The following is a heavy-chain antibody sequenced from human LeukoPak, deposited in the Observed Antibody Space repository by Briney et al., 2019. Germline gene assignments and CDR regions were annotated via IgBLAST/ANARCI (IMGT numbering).Heavy chain of an antibody. CDR3: ARLKGSSWYVLHDY. D-gene: IGHD6-13*01. Sequence: SEALSLTCAVYGGSFSGYYWSWIRQPPGKGLEWIGEINHSGSTNYNPSLKSRVTISVDTSKNQFSLKLSSVTAADTAVYYCARLKGSSWYVLHDYWGQGTLVTVSS. J-gene: IGHJ4*02. CDR2: INHSGST. CDR1: GGSFSGYY. V-gene: IGHV4-34*01.